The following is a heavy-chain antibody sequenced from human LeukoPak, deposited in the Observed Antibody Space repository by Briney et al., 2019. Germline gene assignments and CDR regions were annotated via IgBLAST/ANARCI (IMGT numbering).Heavy chain of an antibody. J-gene: IGHJ6*02. V-gene: IGHV3-7*01. Sequence: GGPLRLSCAASGFTFSSYWMSWVRQAPGKGLEWVANIKQDGSEKYYVDSVKGRFTISRDNAKNSLYLQMNSLRAEDTAVYYCARVGYSSSWYDSHYYYYGMDVWGQGTTVTVSS. CDR3: ARVGYSSSWYDSHYYYYGMDV. D-gene: IGHD6-13*01. CDR2: IKQDGSEK. CDR1: GFTFSSYW.